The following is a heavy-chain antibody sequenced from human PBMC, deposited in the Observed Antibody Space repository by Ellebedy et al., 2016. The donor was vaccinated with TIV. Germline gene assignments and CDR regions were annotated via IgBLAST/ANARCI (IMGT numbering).Heavy chain of an antibody. V-gene: IGHV1-3*01. CDR2: INAGVNAGNGNT. CDR1: GYTFSTYA. CDR3: ARWGVPADYYYYGMDV. Sequence: AASVKVSCKASGYTFSTYAMHWVRQAPGQRLEWMGWINAGVNAGNGNTKYSQNFQGRVTLTSDTSANTAYMELSSLRSEDTAVYYCARWGVPADYYYYGMDVWGQGTTVTVSS. D-gene: IGHD2-2*01. J-gene: IGHJ6*02.